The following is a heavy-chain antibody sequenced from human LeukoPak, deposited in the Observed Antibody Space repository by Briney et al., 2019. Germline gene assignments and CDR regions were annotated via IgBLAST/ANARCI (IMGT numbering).Heavy chain of an antibody. CDR1: GFTFSSYG. V-gene: IGHV3-30*02. J-gene: IGHJ4*02. D-gene: IGHD2-2*02. CDR3: KVVPAAIPDY. Sequence: GGSLRLSCAASGFTFSSYGMHWVRQAPGKGLEWAAFIRYDGSNKYYADSVKGRFTISRDNSKNTLYLQMNSLRAEDTAVYYCKVVPAAIPDYWGQGTLVTVSS. CDR2: IRYDGSNK.